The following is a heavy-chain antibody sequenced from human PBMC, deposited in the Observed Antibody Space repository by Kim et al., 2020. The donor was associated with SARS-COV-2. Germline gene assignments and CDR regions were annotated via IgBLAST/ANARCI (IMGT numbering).Heavy chain of an antibody. CDR1: GFTFSSYG. CDR2: IWYDGSNK. Sequence: GGSLRLSCAASGFTFSSYGMHWVRQAPGKGLEWVAVIWYDGSNKYYADSVKGRLTISRDNSKNTLYLQMNSLRAEDAAVYYCARDLGAGRRGAFFDYWGQGTLVTVSS. CDR3: ARDLGAGRRGAFFDY. V-gene: IGHV3-33*08. D-gene: IGHD3-10*01. J-gene: IGHJ4*02.